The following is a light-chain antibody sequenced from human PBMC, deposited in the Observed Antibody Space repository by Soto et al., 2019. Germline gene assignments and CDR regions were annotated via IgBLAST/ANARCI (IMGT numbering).Light chain of an antibody. Sequence: MTQSPVALSVAPGERATLSCRARQNVRKNLAWYQQKPGQAPRLLIYGASTRATGIPARFSGDGSGTEFTLTIDSLQSEDFVVYYCLQYDGWPLTFGQGTRLEI. J-gene: IGKJ5*01. CDR1: QNVRKN. CDR3: LQYDGWPLT. CDR2: GAS. V-gene: IGKV3-15*01.